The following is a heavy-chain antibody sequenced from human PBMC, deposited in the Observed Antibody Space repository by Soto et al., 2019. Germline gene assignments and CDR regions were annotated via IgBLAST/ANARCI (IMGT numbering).Heavy chain of an antibody. D-gene: IGHD2-2*01. CDR2: ISSSSSTI. V-gene: IGHV3-48*02. CDR1: GFTFSSYS. CDR3: ARGGYCSSTSCYAAEYFQH. Sequence: GGSLRLSCAASGFTFSSYSMNWVRQAPGKGLEWVSYISSSSSTIYYADSVKGRFTISRDNAKNSLYLQMNSLRDEDTAVYYCARGGYCSSTSCYAAEYFQHWGQGTLVTVSS. J-gene: IGHJ1*01.